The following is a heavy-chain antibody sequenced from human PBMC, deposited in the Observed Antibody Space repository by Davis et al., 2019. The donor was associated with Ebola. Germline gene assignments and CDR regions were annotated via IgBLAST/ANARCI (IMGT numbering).Heavy chain of an antibody. Sequence: PSETLSLTCTVSGGSISSSSYYWGWIRQPPGKGLEWIGSIYYSGSTYYNPSLKSRVTISVDTSKNQFSLKLSSVTAADTAVYYCARGLLGYYYMDVWGKGTTVTVSS. CDR1: GGSISSSSYY. CDR3: ARGLLGYYYMDV. D-gene: IGHD2-8*02. V-gene: IGHV4-39*07. J-gene: IGHJ6*03. CDR2: IYYSGST.